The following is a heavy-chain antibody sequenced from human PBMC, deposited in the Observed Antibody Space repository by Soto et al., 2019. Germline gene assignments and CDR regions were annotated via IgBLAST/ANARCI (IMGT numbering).Heavy chain of an antibody. J-gene: IGHJ3*02. V-gene: IGHV3-21*01. Sequence: GGSLRLSCAASGFIFSTYSLNWVRQAPGKGLEWVSSITGSSNHIYYADSVKGRFTISRDNAKNSLYLQMNSLRAEDTAVYYCARDPSVVAITDAFDIWGQGTMVTVSS. D-gene: IGHD3-22*01. CDR3: ARDPSVVAITDAFDI. CDR1: GFIFSTYS. CDR2: ITGSSNHI.